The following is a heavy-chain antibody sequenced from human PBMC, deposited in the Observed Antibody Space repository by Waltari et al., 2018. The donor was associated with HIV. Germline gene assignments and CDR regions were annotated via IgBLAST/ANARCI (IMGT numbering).Heavy chain of an antibody. CDR2: SGTAGDT. J-gene: IGHJ6*02. Sequence: EVQLVESGGGLVQPGGSLRLSCAASGFTFSSYDMHWVRQATGKGLEWVAASGTAGDTYYPGSVKGRFTISRENAKNSLYLQMNSLRAGDTAVYYCAREAVKGYYGMDVWGQGTTVTVSS. D-gene: IGHD4-4*01. CDR1: GFTFSSYD. V-gene: IGHV3-13*01. CDR3: AREAVKGYYGMDV.